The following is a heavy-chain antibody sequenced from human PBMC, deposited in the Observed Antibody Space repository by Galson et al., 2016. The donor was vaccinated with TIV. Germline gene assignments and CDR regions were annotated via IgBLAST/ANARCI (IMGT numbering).Heavy chain of an antibody. CDR1: GFTFGSYG. D-gene: IGHD3-16*02. CDR3: GRVLESYYFDY. V-gene: IGHV3-30*03. Sequence: SLRLSCAASGFTFGSYGMHWVRQAPGKGLEWVTYISYDGYEKKYAESLKGRFTISRDKSKNTLYLQMNRLRPDDTAVYYCGRVLESYYFDYWGQGTLVTVSS. J-gene: IGHJ4*02. CDR2: ISYDGYEK.